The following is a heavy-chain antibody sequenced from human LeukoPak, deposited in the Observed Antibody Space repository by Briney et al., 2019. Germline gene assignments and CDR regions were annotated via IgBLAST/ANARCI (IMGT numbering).Heavy chain of an antibody. J-gene: IGHJ4*02. CDR2: ISSSGSTI. CDR3: ARDGADSSGYYYKSLLFDY. Sequence: GGSLRLSCAASGFTFSSYEMNWVRQAPGKGLEWVSYISSSGSTIYYADSVKGRSTISRDNAKNSLYLQMNSLRAEDTAVYYCARDGADSSGYYYKSLLFDYWGQGTLVTVSS. V-gene: IGHV3-48*03. CDR1: GFTFSSYE. D-gene: IGHD3-22*01.